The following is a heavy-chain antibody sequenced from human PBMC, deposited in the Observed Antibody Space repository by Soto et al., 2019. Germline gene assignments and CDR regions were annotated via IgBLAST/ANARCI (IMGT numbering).Heavy chain of an antibody. CDR2: INSGGTTT. V-gene: IGHV3-74*01. CDR3: VRGAFHYYYLDS. Sequence: EVQLVESGGALVQPGGSLRLSCAASGFTFSSHWIHWVRQAPGKGLVWVSRINSGGTTTTYADSVKGRFTISRDNAKNTLYLHMNSLGGEDTAVYHGVRGAFHYYYLDSWGQGTLVTVSS. J-gene: IGHJ4*02. D-gene: IGHD2-21*01. CDR1: GFTFSSHW.